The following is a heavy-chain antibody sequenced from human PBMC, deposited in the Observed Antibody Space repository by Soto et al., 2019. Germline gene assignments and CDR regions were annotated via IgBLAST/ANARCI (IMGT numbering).Heavy chain of an antibody. CDR2: ISGTGGTI. Sequence: EVQLLESGGGLVQAGGSLRLSCAASGFTFSNYAMSWVRQAPGKGLEWVSGISGTGGTIYYADSVKGRFTISRDNSKNTMNLQMNSPRAEDTAVYYCAKSNKGVVRGVTSDYWGQGTLVTVSS. V-gene: IGHV3-23*01. CDR1: GFTFSNYA. CDR3: AKSNKGVVRGVTSDY. D-gene: IGHD3-10*01. J-gene: IGHJ4*02.